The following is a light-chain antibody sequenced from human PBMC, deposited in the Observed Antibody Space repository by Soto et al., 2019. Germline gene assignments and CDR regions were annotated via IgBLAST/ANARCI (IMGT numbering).Light chain of an antibody. CDR2: DAS. CDR3: QQLNIYPIT. J-gene: IGKJ5*01. V-gene: IGKV1-9*01. CDR1: QGISSX. Sequence: IQLTQSPSSLSASVGDRVTITCRASQGISSXXXWYQQKPGKAPNLLIYDASTLQSGVPSRFSGSGSGTDFTLTISSLQPEDFATYYCQQLNIYPITFGQGTRLEIK.